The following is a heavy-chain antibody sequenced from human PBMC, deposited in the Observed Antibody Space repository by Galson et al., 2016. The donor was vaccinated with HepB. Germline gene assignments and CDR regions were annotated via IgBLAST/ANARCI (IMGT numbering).Heavy chain of an antibody. V-gene: IGHV3-66*04. CDR3: ARHYYESGTYGMDV. CDR2: FQSGGTT. CDR1: GLNIYNTY. D-gene: IGHD3-10*01. Sequence: YLRLSCAASGLNIYNTYMSWVRQAPGKGLEWVSIFQSGGTTFYADSVRGRFTISRDNSKNTLYLQMNSLRAEDTAVYHCARHYYESGTYGMDVWGQGTTVTVSS. J-gene: IGHJ6*02.